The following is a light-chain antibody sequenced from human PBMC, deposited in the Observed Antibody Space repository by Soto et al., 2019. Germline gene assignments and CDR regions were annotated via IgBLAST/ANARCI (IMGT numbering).Light chain of an antibody. CDR1: QGISNY. J-gene: IGKJ2*01. Sequence: DIQMTQSPSSLSASVGDRVTITCRASQGISNYLAWYQQKPGKVPKLLIYAASTLQSGVPSRFSGSGSGTDFTLTISSLQPEDVATYYCQKYNSYGTFGQGTKLEIK. CDR3: QKYNSYGT. CDR2: AAS. V-gene: IGKV1-27*01.